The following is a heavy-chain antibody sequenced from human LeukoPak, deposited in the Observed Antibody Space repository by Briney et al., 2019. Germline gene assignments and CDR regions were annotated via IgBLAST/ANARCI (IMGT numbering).Heavy chain of an antibody. D-gene: IGHD6-13*01. CDR2: IYYSGST. V-gene: IGHV4-31*03. CDR1: GGSISSGGYY. CDR3: AREPPLAAAGFFDP. J-gene: IGHJ5*02. Sequence: SETLSLTCTVSGGSISSGGYYWSWIRRHPGKGLEWIGYIYYSGSTYYNPSLKSRVTISVDTSKNQFSLKLSSVTAADTAVYYCAREPPLAAAGFFDPWGQGTLVTVSS.